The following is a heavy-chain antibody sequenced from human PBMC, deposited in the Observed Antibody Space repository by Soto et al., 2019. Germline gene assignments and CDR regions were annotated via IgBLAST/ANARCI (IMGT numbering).Heavy chain of an antibody. CDR3: ARVISPGSGSRYFDL. D-gene: IGHD3-10*01. Sequence: QVQLQESGPGLVKPSQTLALTCTVSGGSISSGAYYWIWIRQPPGKGLEWIGYIHYSGSTYYNPALESRITMSVDMSKNQFSLKLSSVTAADTALYYCARVISPGSGSRYFDLWGRGTLVTVSS. CDR1: GGSISSGAYY. J-gene: IGHJ2*01. CDR2: IHYSGST. V-gene: IGHV4-31*03.